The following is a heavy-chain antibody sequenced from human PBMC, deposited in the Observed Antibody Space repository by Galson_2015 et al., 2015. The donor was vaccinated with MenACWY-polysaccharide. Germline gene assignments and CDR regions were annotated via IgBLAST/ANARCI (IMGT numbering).Heavy chain of an antibody. V-gene: IGHV3-30-3*01. CDR2: ISSDGDDK. CDR3: VRDGGGGNGWYWFDL. D-gene: IGHD6-19*01. J-gene: IGHJ5*02. CDR1: GFNFNIHP. Sequence: SLRLSCAAAGFNFNIHPMHWVRQAPGKGLEWVALISSDGDDKYYADSVKGRFTISRDNHKNMVFLEMNSLRAEDTAVYYCVRDGGGGNGWYWFDLWGQGPRVTVSS.